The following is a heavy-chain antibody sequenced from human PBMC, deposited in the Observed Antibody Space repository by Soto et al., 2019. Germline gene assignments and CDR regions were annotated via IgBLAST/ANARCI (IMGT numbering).Heavy chain of an antibody. V-gene: IGHV3-74*01. CDR3: ARDPIRYFDWANYWFDP. Sequence: GGSLRLSCAASGFTFSSYWMHWVRQAPGKGLVWVSRINSDGSSTSYADSVKGRFTISRDNAKNTLYLQMNSLRAEDTAVYYCARDPIRYFDWANYWFDPWGQGSLVTAPQ. CDR2: INSDGSST. J-gene: IGHJ5*02. D-gene: IGHD3-9*01. CDR1: GFTFSSYW.